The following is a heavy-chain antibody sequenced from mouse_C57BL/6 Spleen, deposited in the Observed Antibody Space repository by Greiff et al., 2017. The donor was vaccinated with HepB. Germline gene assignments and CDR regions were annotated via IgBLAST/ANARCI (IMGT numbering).Heavy chain of an antibody. V-gene: IGHV1-26*01. CDR3: ARRCYDGYYTFDY. CDR1: GYTFTDYY. J-gene: IGHJ2*01. D-gene: IGHD2-3*01. Sequence: EVQLQQSGPELVKPGASVKISCKASGYTFTDYYMNWVKQSHGKSLEWIGDINPNNGGTRYNQKFKGKATLTVDKYSRTAYMELRSRTSEDSAVYYCARRCYDGYYTFDYWGQGTTLTVSS. CDR2: INPNNGGT.